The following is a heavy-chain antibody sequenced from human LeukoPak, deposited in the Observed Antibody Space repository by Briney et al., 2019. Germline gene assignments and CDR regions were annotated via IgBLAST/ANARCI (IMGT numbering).Heavy chain of an antibody. CDR3: ARETGFYDSSGYHDY. CDR1: GYSFTDYY. D-gene: IGHD3-22*01. V-gene: IGHV1-18*01. Sequence: ASVKVSCKASGYSFTDYYMHWVRQAPGQGLEWMGWISAYNGNTNYAQKLQGRVTMTTDTSTSTAYMELRSLRSDDTAVYYCARETGFYDSSGYHDYWGQGTLVTVSS. J-gene: IGHJ4*02. CDR2: ISAYNGNT.